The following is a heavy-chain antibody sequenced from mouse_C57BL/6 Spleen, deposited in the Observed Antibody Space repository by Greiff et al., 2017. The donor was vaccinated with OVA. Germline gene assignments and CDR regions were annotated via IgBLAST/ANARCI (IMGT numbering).Heavy chain of an antibody. Sequence: LQQSGAELVKPGASVKMSCKASGYTFTSYWITWVKQRPGQGLEWIGDIYPGSGSTNYNEKFKSKATLTVDTSSSTAYMQLSSLTSEDSAVYYCARTYGNYGGWFAYWGQGTLVTVSA. V-gene: IGHV1-55*01. CDR3: ARTYGNYGGWFAY. D-gene: IGHD2-1*01. CDR1: GYTFTSYW. J-gene: IGHJ3*01. CDR2: IYPGSGST.